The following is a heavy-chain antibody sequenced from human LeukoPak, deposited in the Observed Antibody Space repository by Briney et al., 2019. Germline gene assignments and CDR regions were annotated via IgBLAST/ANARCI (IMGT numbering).Heavy chain of an antibody. CDR3: ARRMEMANPIGYYLDY. D-gene: IGHD5-24*01. V-gene: IGHV1-2*06. CDR1: GYTFTGYY. J-gene: IGHJ4*02. Sequence: ASVKVSCKASGYTFTGYYMHWVRQAPGQGLEWMGRINPNSGGTNYAQKFQGRVTMTRDTSISTAYMELSRLRSDDTAVYYCARRMEMANPIGYYLDYWGQGTLVTVSS. CDR2: INPNSGGT.